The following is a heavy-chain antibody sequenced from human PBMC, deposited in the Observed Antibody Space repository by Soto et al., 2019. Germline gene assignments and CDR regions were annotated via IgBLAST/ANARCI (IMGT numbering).Heavy chain of an antibody. Sequence: EVQLVESGGGLVQPGGSLRLSCAASGFTFSSYSMNWVRQAPGKGLEWVSYISSSSSTIYYADSVKGRFTISRDNAKNSLYLQMNSLRAEGTAVYYCARDSNYYYMDVWGKGTTVTVSS. CDR3: ARDSNYYYMDV. V-gene: IGHV3-48*01. CDR1: GFTFSSYS. J-gene: IGHJ6*03. CDR2: ISSSSSTI.